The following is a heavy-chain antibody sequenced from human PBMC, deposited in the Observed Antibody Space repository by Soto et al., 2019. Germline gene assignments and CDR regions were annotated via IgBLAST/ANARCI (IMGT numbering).Heavy chain of an antibody. V-gene: IGHV4-59*06. CDR3: ARGVAT. J-gene: IGHJ5*02. Sequence: TSETLSLTCTVSGASISRYYWSWIRQSPGKGLEWIGYIYYSGSTYYNPSLKSRVTISVDTSKNQFSLKLSSVTAADTAVYYCARGVATWGQGTLVTVS. CDR2: IYYSGST. CDR1: GASISRYY. D-gene: IGHD2-8*01.